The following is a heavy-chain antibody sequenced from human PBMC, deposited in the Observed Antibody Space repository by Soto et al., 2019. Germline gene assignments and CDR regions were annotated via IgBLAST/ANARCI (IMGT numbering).Heavy chain of an antibody. J-gene: IGHJ5*02. CDR3: AKGLGSSSPNWFDP. CDR2: ITDSGGRT. Sequence: EEQLLESGGGLVQPGGSLRLSCAASGFTFASHAMNWVRQAPGKGLQWVSTITDSGGRTYYADSVKGRFTISRDNSKTTLSLQMNNLRAEETAIYYCAKGLGSSSPNWFDPWGPGTLVTVSS. V-gene: IGHV3-23*01. CDR1: GFTFASHA. D-gene: IGHD6-6*01.